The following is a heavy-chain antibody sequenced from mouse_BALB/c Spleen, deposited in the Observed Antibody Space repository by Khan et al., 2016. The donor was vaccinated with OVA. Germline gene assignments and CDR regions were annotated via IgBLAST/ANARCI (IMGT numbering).Heavy chain of an antibody. Sequence: VQLQQSGPGLVAPSQNLSITCTVSGFSLTDYGVSWIRQPPGKGLERLGVIWGGGTTYYNSALKSRLSISKDNSKSQVFLKLNSLQTDDTAMYYCAKGGCSFYFALDYWGQGTSVPVSS. V-gene: IGHV2-6-5*01. CDR3: AKGGCSFYFALDY. CDR1: GFSLTDYG. CDR2: IWGGGTT. J-gene: IGHJ4*01.